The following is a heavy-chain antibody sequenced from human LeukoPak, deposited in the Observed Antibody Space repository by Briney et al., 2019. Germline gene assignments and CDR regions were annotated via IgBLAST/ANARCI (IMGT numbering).Heavy chain of an antibody. CDR2: IIPIFGTA. V-gene: IGHV1-69*06. Sequence: LVKVSCKASGGTFSSYAISWVRQAPGQGLEWMGGIIPIFGTANYAQKFQGRVTITADKSTSTAYMELSSLRSEDTAVYYCATPGSCGGDCYNNWFDPWGQGTLVTVSS. D-gene: IGHD2-21*02. J-gene: IGHJ5*02. CDR1: GGTFSSYA. CDR3: ATPGSCGGDCYNNWFDP.